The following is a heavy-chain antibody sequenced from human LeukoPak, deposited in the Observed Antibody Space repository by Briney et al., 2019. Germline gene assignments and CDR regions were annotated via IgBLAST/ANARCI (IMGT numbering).Heavy chain of an antibody. CDR2: INPSGGST. Sequence: ASAKVSCKASGYTFTSYYMHWVRQAPGQGLEWMGIINPSGGSTSYAQKFQGRVTMTRDTSTSTVYMELSSLRSEDTAVYYCARGGGEYQPLYYFDYWGQGTLVTVSS. J-gene: IGHJ4*02. D-gene: IGHD2-2*01. CDR3: ARGGGEYQPLYYFDY. CDR1: GYTFTSYY. V-gene: IGHV1-46*01.